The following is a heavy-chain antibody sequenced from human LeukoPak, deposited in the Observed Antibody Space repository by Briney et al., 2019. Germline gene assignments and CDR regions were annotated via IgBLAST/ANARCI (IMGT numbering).Heavy chain of an antibody. CDR2: ISSSSSAI. J-gene: IGHJ4*02. CDR3: ARGALRYSDY. V-gene: IGHV3-48*02. CDR1: GFTFSSYA. Sequence: PGGSLRLSRAASGFTFSSYAMSWVRQAPGKGLEWVSSISSSSSAIYYAASVKGRFTISRDNAKNSLYLQMNSLRDEDTAVYYCARGALRYSDYWGQGTLVTVSS. D-gene: IGHD3-9*01.